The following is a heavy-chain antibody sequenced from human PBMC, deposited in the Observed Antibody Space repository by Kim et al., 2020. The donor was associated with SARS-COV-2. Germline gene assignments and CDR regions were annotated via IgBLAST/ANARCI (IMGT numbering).Heavy chain of an antibody. CDR1: GFTFTSSA. CDR3: AAASKYSSSWYGYYYGMDV. J-gene: IGHJ6*02. CDR2: IVVGSGNT. Sequence: SVKVSCKASGFTFTSSAVQWVRQARGQRLEWIGWIVVGSGNTNYAQKFQERVTITRDMSTSTAYMELSSLRSEDTAVYYCAAASKYSSSWYGYYYGMDVWGQGTTVTVSS. V-gene: IGHV1-58*01. D-gene: IGHD6-13*01.